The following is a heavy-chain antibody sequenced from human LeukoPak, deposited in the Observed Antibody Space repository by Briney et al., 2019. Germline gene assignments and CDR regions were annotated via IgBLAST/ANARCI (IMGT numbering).Heavy chain of an antibody. Sequence: GGSLRLSCAVSGFTFSSHAMTWVCQAQGKGQEWVSGISISGDITYYADSVQGRFIISRDNSKNTVYLQMNSLRVEDTAVYYCANEEVPNDYWGQGTLVTVSS. J-gene: IGHJ4*02. CDR3: ANEEVPNDY. CDR1: GFTFSSHA. D-gene: IGHD4/OR15-4a*01. CDR2: ISISGDIT. V-gene: IGHV3-23*01.